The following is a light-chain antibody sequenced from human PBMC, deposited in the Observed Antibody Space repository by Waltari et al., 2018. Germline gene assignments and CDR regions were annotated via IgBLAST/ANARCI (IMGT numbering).Light chain of an antibody. J-gene: IGKJ1*01. V-gene: IGKV1-39*01. Sequence: DIQMTQSPSSLSASVGDRVTITCQASQDIRKYLNWYQQKPGKAPKLLIYGASNLETGVPSRFSGSGSGTDFTLTISSLQPEDFATYYCQQSYSTPRTFGQGTKVEIK. CDR2: GAS. CDR1: QDIRKY. CDR3: QQSYSTPRT.